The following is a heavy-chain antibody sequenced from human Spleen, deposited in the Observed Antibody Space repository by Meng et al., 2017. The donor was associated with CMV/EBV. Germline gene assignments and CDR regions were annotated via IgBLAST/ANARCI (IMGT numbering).Heavy chain of an antibody. J-gene: IGHJ4*02. CDR2: INPNSGER. CDR3: ARGFSYGSGEFDS. Sequence: KASGTNFSGDDMHWGRQAPGQGLEWMGWINPNSGERKYPQKFQGRVTMTRDTSISTAFLELDRLKSDDTAVYYCARGFSYGSGEFDSWGQGTLVTVSS. CDR1: GTNFSGDD. V-gene: IGHV1-2*02. D-gene: IGHD3-10*01.